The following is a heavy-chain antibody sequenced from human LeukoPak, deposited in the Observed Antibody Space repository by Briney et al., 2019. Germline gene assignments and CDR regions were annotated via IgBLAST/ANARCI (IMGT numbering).Heavy chain of an antibody. CDR2: IYYSGST. CDR1: GGSISSYY. D-gene: IGHD5-12*01. Sequence: SETLSLTCTVSGGSISSYYWSWIRQPPGRGLEWLGYIYYSGSTNYNPSLKSRVTISVDTSKNQFSLKLSSVTAADTAVCYCARGGSGYYIAVFDYWGQGTLVTVSS. V-gene: IGHV4-59*01. CDR3: ARGGSGYYIAVFDY. J-gene: IGHJ4*02.